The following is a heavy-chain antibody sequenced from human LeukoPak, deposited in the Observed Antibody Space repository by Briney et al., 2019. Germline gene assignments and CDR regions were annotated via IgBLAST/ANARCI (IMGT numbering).Heavy chain of an antibody. J-gene: IGHJ6*02. V-gene: IGHV4-59*08. CDR2: IYYSGST. CDR3: ARSGLYYYSMDV. Sequence: PSETLSLTCTVSGGSISSYYWSWIRQPPGKGLEWIGYIYYSGSTNYNPSLKSRVTISVDTSKNQFSLKLSSVTAADTAVYYCARSGLYYYSMDVWGQGTTVTVSS. CDR1: GGSISSYY.